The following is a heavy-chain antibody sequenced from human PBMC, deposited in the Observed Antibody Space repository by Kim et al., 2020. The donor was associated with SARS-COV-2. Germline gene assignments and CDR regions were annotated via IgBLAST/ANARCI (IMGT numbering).Heavy chain of an antibody. D-gene: IGHD6-13*01. Sequence: SETLSLTCAVSGGSISSSNLGSWFRQSPGHGREWIGAIYHRGSTNYNPSLKSRVTISVDKSKNQFSLKLSSVTAADTAVYYCASGTKQLDYWGQGTLVTVSS. CDR3: ASGTKQLDY. V-gene: IGHV4-4*02. CDR1: GGSISSSNL. CDR2: IYHRGST. J-gene: IGHJ4*02.